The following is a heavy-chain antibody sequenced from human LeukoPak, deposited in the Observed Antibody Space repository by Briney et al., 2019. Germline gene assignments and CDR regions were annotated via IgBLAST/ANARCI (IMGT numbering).Heavy chain of an antibody. J-gene: IGHJ4*02. CDR2: IKEDGSEK. D-gene: IGHD3-10*01. V-gene: IGHV3-7*01. CDR1: GFTVSSNY. Sequence: GGSLRLSCAASGFTVSSNYMSWVRQAPGKGLEWVANIKEDGSEKYYVDSVKGRFTISRDNAKNSLYLQMNSLRAEDTAVYYCARDAVIYDYWGQGTLVTVSS. CDR3: ARDAVIYDY.